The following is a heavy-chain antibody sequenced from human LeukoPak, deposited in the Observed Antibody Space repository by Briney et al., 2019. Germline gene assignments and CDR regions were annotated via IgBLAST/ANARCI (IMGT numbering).Heavy chain of an antibody. J-gene: IGHJ4*02. CDR2: INQHGSET. CDR1: GFSFSSYW. V-gene: IGHV3-7*01. Sequence: AGGSLRLSCEVSGFSFSSYWMTWVRQAPGKGLEWVANINQHGSETYYVDSVKGRFIISRDNAKNSLFLQMDSVTDEDTAVYYCSRGGLYRYSGTSGDYWGQGTLVTVSS. D-gene: IGHD1-26*01. CDR3: SRGGLYRYSGTSGDY.